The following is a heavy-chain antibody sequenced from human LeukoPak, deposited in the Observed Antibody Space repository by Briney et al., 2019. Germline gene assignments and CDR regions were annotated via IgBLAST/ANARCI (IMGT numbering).Heavy chain of an antibody. CDR1: GFTFSSYA. CDR3: AKEGYCSGGSCYSAYFQH. J-gene: IGHJ1*01. CDR2: ISGSGGST. D-gene: IGHD2-15*01. Sequence: PGGSLRLSCAASGFTFSSYAMSWVRQAPGKGLEWVSAISGSGGSTYYADSVKGRFTISRDNSKNTLYLQMNSLRAEDTAVYYCAKEGYCSGGSCYSAYFQHWGQGTLVTVSP. V-gene: IGHV3-23*01.